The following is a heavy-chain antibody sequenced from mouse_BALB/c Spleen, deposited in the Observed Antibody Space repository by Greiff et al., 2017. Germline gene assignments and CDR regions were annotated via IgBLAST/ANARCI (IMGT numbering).Heavy chain of an antibody. CDR3: ARRGYYGTDYYAMDY. Sequence: EVQLVESGGGLVQPGGSLKLSCAASGFTFSSYTMSWVRQTPEKRLEWVAYISNGGGSTYYPDPVKGRFTISRDNAKNTLYLQMSSLKSEDTAMYYCARRGYYGTDYYAMDYWGQGTSVTVSS. D-gene: IGHD1-1*02. J-gene: IGHJ4*01. CDR2: ISNGGGST. CDR1: GFTFSSYT. V-gene: IGHV5-12-2*01.